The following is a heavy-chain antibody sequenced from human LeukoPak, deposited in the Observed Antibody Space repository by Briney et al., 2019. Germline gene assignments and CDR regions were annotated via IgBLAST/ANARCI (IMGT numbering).Heavy chain of an antibody. J-gene: IGHJ6*02. CDR2: ISAYIGNT. Sequence: ASVKVSCKASGSTFTSYGISWVRQAPGQGLGWMGWISAYIGNTKYVQKLQGSVTMTTDSSTSTAYMELRSLTSDDTAVYYCARWYCGGGSCYSYYYGMDVWGQGTTVTVSS. D-gene: IGHD2-15*01. CDR3: ARWYCGGGSCYSYYYGMDV. CDR1: GSTFTSYG. V-gene: IGHV1-18*01.